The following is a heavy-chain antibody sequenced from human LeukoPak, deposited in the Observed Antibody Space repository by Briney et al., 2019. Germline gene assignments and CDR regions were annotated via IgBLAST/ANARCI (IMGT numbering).Heavy chain of an antibody. CDR2: IKQDGSEK. CDR3: ARDIRGMIDY. J-gene: IGHJ4*02. V-gene: IGHV3-7*01. CDR1: GFTFSIYW. Sequence: GGSLRLSCAASGFTFSIYWMSWVRQAPGKGLEWVANIKQDGSEKYYVDSVKGRFTISRDNAKNSLYLQMNSLRAEDTAVYYCARDIRGMIDYWGQGTLVTVSS.